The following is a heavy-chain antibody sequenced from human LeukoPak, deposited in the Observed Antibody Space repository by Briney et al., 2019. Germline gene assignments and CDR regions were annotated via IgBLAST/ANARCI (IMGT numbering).Heavy chain of an antibody. CDR3: ATALNYYYYMDV. J-gene: IGHJ6*03. CDR1: GYTLTELP. Sequence: ASVKVSCKVSGYTLTELPMHWVRQAPGKGLEWMGGFDPEDGETIYAQKFQGRVTMTEDTSTDTAYMELSGLRSEDTAVYYCATALNYYYYMDVWGKGTTVTVSS. CDR2: FDPEDGET. V-gene: IGHV1-24*01.